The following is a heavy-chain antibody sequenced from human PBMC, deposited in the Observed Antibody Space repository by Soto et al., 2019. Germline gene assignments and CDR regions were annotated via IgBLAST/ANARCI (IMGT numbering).Heavy chain of an antibody. CDR3: VKEMATAAIGSLYYYYGMDV. CDR2: FSSKGGTT. CDR1: GFIFSNYA. V-gene: IGHV3-64D*06. Sequence: XVSLRLSCSASGFIFSNYAMHWVRQAPGKGLQYVSGFSSKGGTTYYADSVKGRFTISRDNSKNTLYLQMSSLRPEDTAVYYCVKEMATAAIGSLYYYYGMDVWGQGTTVTVYS. D-gene: IGHD2-2*01. J-gene: IGHJ6*02.